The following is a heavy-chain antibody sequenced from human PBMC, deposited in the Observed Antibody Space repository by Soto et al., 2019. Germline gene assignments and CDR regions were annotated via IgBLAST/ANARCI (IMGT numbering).Heavy chain of an antibody. CDR2: IYPGDSDT. D-gene: IGHD3-22*01. CDR3: DRPGYYYHASDPDAFDF. Sequence: VKISCKASGYTFTAYCIGWVRQTPGKGLEWMGVIYPGDSDTRYNPSFQGQVTISVDKSTGTAYLHLSSLKASDSSIYFSDRPGYYYHASDPDAFDFWGQGTMVTVSS. V-gene: IGHV5-51*01. CDR1: GYTFTAYC. J-gene: IGHJ3*01.